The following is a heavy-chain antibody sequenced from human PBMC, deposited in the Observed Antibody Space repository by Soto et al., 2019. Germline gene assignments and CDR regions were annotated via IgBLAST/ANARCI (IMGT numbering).Heavy chain of an antibody. D-gene: IGHD6-19*01. V-gene: IGHV3-74*01. CDR1: EFTFRNYW. Sequence: EVQLVESGGGLVQPGGSLRLSCTGSEFTFRNYWMHWVRQAPGKGLVWVARINEDGSHTDHADSVKGRFGISRDNAKNTLFLQMNRLRADDTGIYYCVRGSSGWPGIEYWGQGTLLTVSS. CDR2: INEDGSHT. CDR3: VRGSSGWPGIEY. J-gene: IGHJ4*02.